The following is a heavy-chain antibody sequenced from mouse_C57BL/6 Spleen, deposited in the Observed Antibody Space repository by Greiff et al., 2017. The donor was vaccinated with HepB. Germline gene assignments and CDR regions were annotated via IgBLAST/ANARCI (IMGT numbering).Heavy chain of an antibody. D-gene: IGHD2-1*01. J-gene: IGHJ3*01. CDR2: INSDGGST. Sequence: DVKLVESGGGLVQPGESLKLSCESNEYEFPSHDMSWVRKTPEKRLELVAAINSDGGSTYYPDTMERRFIISRDNTKKTLYLQLSSLRSEDTALYYGARHDYYGKGFAYWGQGTLVTVSA. CDR3: ARHDYYGKGFAY. V-gene: IGHV5-2*01. CDR1: EYEFPSHD.